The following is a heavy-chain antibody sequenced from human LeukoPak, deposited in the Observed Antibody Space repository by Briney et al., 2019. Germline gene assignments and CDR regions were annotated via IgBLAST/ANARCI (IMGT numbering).Heavy chain of an antibody. CDR2: GNAGNGNT. V-gene: IGHV1-3*02. Sequence: APVKVSCKASGYTFTSYAMHWVRQAPGQRLEWMGWGNAGNGNTKYSQEFQGRVTITRDTSASTAYMELSSLRSEDMAVYYCAREDGSGSYFDYWGQGTLVTVSS. J-gene: IGHJ4*02. CDR3: AREDGSGSYFDY. D-gene: IGHD3-10*01. CDR1: GYTFTSYA.